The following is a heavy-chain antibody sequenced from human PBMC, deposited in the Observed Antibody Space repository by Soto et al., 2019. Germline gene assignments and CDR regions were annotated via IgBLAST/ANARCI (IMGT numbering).Heavy chain of an antibody. CDR3: TRNFGSFDY. V-gene: IGHV3-7*04. CDR1: GFIFSTYW. D-gene: IGHD3-10*01. CDR2: IKPDGSEQ. Sequence: PGGSLRLSCAAPGFIFSTYWMTWVRLAPGKGLEWVANIKPDGSEQYYADSVKGRFTISRDNAKNSLYLQMNNLRAEDTAIYYCTRNFGSFDYWSQGALVTVSS. J-gene: IGHJ4*02.